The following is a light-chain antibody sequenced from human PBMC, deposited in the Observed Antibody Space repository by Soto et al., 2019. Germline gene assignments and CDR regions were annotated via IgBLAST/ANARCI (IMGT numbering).Light chain of an antibody. J-gene: IGKJ4*01. CDR2: GAS. V-gene: IGKV3D-7*01. CDR3: HPAFDIPLT. CDR1: QRLSNTY. Sequence: EIVMTQSPVTLSLSPGDRATLSCRASQRLSNTYISWYQQKPGQAPRLLIYGASTRAPGIPARFSGSGSGTDFTLTISSLQPEDFALYSCHPAFDIPLTFGGGTKVEIK.